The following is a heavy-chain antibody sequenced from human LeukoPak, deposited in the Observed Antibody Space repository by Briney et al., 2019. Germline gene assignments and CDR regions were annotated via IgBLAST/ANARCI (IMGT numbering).Heavy chain of an antibody. D-gene: IGHD2-8*01. Sequence: GGSLRLSCSASGFTFKSYAMHWVRQAPGKGLEYVSSINTNGANTYYADSVKGRFTISRDNSKNTLYLQMNSLRAEDTAVYYCAKVKLVYAIKYYFDYWGQGTLVTVSS. CDR2: INTNGANT. CDR3: AKVKLVYAIKYYFDY. CDR1: GFTFKSYA. J-gene: IGHJ4*02. V-gene: IGHV3-64*04.